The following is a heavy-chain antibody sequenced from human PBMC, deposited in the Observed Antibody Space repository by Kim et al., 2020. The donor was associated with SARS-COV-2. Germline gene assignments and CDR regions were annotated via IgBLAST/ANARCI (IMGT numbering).Heavy chain of an antibody. Sequence: ADSVKGRFTISRDNAKNTLYLQMNSLRAEDTAVYYCAKEAYDGSGSHFDYWGQGTLVTVSS. V-gene: IGHV3-23*01. J-gene: IGHJ4*02. D-gene: IGHD3-10*01. CDR3: AKEAYDGSGSHFDY.